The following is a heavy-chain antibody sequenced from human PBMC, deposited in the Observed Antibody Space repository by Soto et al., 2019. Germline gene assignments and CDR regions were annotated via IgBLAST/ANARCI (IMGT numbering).Heavy chain of an antibody. CDR3: ARDLTKGLDV. CDR1: GYTFTSCG. V-gene: IGHV1-18*01. CDR2: INTYNGYT. J-gene: IGHJ6*02. D-gene: IGHD4-4*01. Sequence: QVHLVQSGAEVKKPGASVKVSCKASGYTFTSCGISWVRQAPGQGLEWMGLINTYNGYTNYPQNFQGRVTMTTDTSTGTVYMELRSLTSDDTAVYYCARDLTKGLDVWGQGTMVTVSS.